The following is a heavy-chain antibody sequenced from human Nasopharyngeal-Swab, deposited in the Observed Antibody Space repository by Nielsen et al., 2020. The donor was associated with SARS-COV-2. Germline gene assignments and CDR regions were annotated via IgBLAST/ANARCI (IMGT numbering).Heavy chain of an antibody. V-gene: IGHV4-39*07. D-gene: IGHD6-19*01. CDR3: ARAEIAVADAEYFQH. J-gene: IGHJ1*01. CDR2: IYYSGST. Sequence: WIRQPPGKGLEWIGSIYYSGSTYYNPSLKSRVTISVDTSKNQFSLELSSVTAADTAVYYCARAEIAVADAEYFQHWGQGTLVTVSS.